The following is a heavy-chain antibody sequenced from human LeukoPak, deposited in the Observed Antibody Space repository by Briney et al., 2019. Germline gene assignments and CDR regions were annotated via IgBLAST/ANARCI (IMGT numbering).Heavy chain of an antibody. CDR3: AKKGVRKGVAGSGDAFDI. CDR2: TSGSGIST. D-gene: IGHD6-19*01. CDR1: GFPFSIYA. Sequence: GGSLTLFCTVSGFPFSIYAMSWARHAPGKGLEWVSATSGSGISTYYADSVKGRISISRDNSKNTLHLQMNSLRAEDTAVYYCAKKGVRKGVAGSGDAFDIWGQGTMVTVSS. V-gene: IGHV3-23*01. J-gene: IGHJ3*02.